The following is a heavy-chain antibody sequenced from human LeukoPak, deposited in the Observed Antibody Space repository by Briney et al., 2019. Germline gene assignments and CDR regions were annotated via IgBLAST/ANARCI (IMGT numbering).Heavy chain of an antibody. CDR1: GGSISSGGYS. V-gene: IGHV4-30-4*07. D-gene: IGHD1-1*01. CDR2: IYYSEST. J-gene: IGHJ6*03. Sequence: SETLSLTCAVSGGSISSGGYSWSWIRQPPGKGLEWIGYIYYSESTYYNPSLKSRVTISVDTSKNQFSLKLSSVTAADTAVYYCARSLGNYYYYYMDVWGKGTTVTVSS. CDR3: ARSLGNYYYYYMDV.